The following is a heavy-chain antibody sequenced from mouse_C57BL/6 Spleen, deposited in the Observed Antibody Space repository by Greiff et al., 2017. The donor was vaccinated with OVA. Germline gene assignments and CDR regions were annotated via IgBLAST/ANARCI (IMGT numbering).Heavy chain of an antibody. CDR1: GFTFSSYA. CDR3: TRAGDYGGYFDV. D-gene: IGHD2-4*01. J-gene: IGHJ1*03. Sequence: EVKLVESGEGLVKPGGSLKLSCAASGFTFSSYALSWVRQTPEKRLEWVAYISSGGDYIYYADTVKGRFTISRDNARNTLYLQMSSLKSEDTAMDYCTRAGDYGGYFDVWGTGTTVTVSS. CDR2: ISSGGDYI. V-gene: IGHV5-9-1*02.